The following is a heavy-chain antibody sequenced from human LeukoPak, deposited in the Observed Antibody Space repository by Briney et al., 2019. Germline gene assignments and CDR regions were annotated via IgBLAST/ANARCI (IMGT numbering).Heavy chain of an antibody. Sequence: GGSLRLSCAASGFTFSSYSMNWVRQAPGKGLEWVSSISSSSSYIYYADSVKGRFTISRDNAKNPLYLQMNSLRAEDTAVYYCARDGVGWYYYGSGSPPLYGMDVWGQGTTVTVSS. D-gene: IGHD3-10*01. CDR1: GFTFSSYS. J-gene: IGHJ6*02. CDR2: ISSSSSYI. V-gene: IGHV3-21*01. CDR3: ARDGVGWYYYGSGSPPLYGMDV.